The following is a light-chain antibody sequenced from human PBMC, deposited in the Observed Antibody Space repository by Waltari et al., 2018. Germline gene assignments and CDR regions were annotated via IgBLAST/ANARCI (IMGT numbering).Light chain of an antibody. CDR2: DVS. CDR1: SRDGDDYRI. V-gene: IGLV2-14*03. CDR3: SYYPDTHTPVV. Sequence: QSALTQPASVSGSPGQSVTISCTGLSRDGDDYRIISWFRQHPGQAPKLILYDVSNRASDISNRFSGYKSGNTASLTISRLQADDEADYFCSYYPDTHTPVVFGGGTKLTV. J-gene: IGLJ2*01.